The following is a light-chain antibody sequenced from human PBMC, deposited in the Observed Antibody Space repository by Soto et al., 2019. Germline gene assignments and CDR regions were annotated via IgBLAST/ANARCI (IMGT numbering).Light chain of an antibody. CDR1: QSVSSY. CDR3: QQRSNWPPYT. Sequence: EIVLTQSPATLSLSPGERATLSCRASQSVSSYLAWYQQKPGQAPRLLIYDASNRATGIPARFSGSWSGTDFTPTIISPEREDFAVYYCQQRSNWPPYTFGQGTKLEIK. CDR2: DAS. J-gene: IGKJ2*01. V-gene: IGKV3-11*01.